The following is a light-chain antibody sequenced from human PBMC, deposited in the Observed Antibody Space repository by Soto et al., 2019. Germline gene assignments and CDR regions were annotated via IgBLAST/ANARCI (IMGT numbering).Light chain of an antibody. V-gene: IGKV3-11*01. CDR1: QTISTI. CDR3: QQRDSWPPLS. CDR2: DAS. J-gene: IGKJ4*01. Sequence: EIVLTQSPATLSLAPGERATLSCRASQTISTILAWYQQKPGQAPRLLIYDASNRATGVPARFSGSGSETHFTLSIDSLEPEDSGVYYCQQRDSWPPLSFGGGTRVEIK.